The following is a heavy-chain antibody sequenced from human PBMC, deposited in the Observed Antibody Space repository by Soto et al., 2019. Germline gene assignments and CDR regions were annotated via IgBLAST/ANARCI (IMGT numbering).Heavy chain of an antibody. Sequence: EVQLVESGGGLVKPGGSLTLSCAASGFAFRSYNMNWVRQAPGKGLEWVASISSGSSNIYYADSVKGRFTISRDNAKNSLFLQMDSLRAEASAVYYCASATVVAATFGFWGQGTLVTVSP. V-gene: IGHV3-21*01. CDR2: ISSGSSNI. CDR3: ASATVVAATFGF. J-gene: IGHJ4*02. D-gene: IGHD2-15*01. CDR1: GFAFRSYN.